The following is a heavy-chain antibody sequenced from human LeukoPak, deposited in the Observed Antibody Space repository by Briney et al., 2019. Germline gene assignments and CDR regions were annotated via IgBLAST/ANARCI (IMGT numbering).Heavy chain of an antibody. CDR3: AKDRKPMVRGVMLFDP. D-gene: IGHD3-10*01. V-gene: IGHV3-7*03. J-gene: IGHJ5*02. Sequence: SGGSLRLSCAVSGFTFSRYWMSWVRQAPGKGLEWVANINPDGSEKYYVDSVKGRFTISRDNAKNSLYLQMNSLRAEDTALYYCAKDRKPMVRGVMLFDPWGQGTLVTVSS. CDR1: GFTFSRYW. CDR2: INPDGSEK.